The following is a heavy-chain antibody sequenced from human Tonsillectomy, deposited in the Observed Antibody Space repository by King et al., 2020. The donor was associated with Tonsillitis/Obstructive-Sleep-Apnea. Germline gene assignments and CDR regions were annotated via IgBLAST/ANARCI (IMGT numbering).Heavy chain of an antibody. CDR2: ITASGDNT. V-gene: IGHV3-23*01. J-gene: IGHJ5*02. CDR1: GFTYSSYA. D-gene: IGHD1-14*01. CDR3: AKGITRTSCPTWFDP. Sequence: VQLQESGGGLVQTGGSRRLSCAASGFTYSSYAMSWVRQAPGKGLEWVSAITASGDNTYYADSVKGRFTISRDNSKDTLYLQMNNLRAEDTAIYYCAKGITRTSCPTWFDPWGQGTLVTVSS.